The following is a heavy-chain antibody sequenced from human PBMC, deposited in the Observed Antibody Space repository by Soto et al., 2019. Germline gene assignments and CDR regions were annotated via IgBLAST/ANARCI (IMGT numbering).Heavy chain of an antibody. CDR3: ARCYCSLGSCYTCWHFDL. CDR1: GYTFTNYG. J-gene: IGHJ2*01. D-gene: IGHD2-15*01. V-gene: IGHV1-18*04. Sequence: QVQLVQSGAEVKKPGASVRVSCKASGYTFTNYGISWVRQAPGQGLEWMGWVGPDNGNTDHAQNFQGRVTMTTDKSTNTAYMELGSLRSDDTALYYCARCYCSLGSCYTCWHFDLWGRGTLVTVSS. CDR2: VGPDNGNT.